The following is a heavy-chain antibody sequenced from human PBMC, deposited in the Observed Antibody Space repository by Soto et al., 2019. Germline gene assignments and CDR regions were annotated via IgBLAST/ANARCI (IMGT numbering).Heavy chain of an antibody. V-gene: IGHV1-2*02. CDR2: INPNSGGT. Sequence: VASVKVSCKASGYTFTGYYMHWVRQAPGQGLEWMGWINPNSGGTNYAQKFQGRVTMTRDTSISTAYMELSRLRSDDTAVYYCASYMVRGGGGYYGMDVWGQGTTVTVSS. D-gene: IGHD3-10*01. CDR1: GYTFTGYY. J-gene: IGHJ6*02. CDR3: ASYMVRGGGGYYGMDV.